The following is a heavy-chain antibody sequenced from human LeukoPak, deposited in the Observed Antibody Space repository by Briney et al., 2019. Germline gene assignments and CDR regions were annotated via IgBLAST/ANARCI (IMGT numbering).Heavy chain of an antibody. V-gene: IGHV3-21*01. CDR1: GFTFSTYP. Sequence: GGSLRLSCAASGFTFSTYPMNWARQAPGKGLEWVSSISSGSGYIYYADSVKGRFTMSRDNAKNSLYLQMNSLRAEDTAVYYCARGYGDYGKYYFDSWGQGTLVTVSS. CDR2: ISSGSGYI. CDR3: ARGYGDYGKYYFDS. J-gene: IGHJ4*02. D-gene: IGHD4-17*01.